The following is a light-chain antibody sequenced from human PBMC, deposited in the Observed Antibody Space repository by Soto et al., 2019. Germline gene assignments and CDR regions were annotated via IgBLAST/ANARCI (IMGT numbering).Light chain of an antibody. CDR2: GNI. J-gene: IGLJ2*01. CDR1: SSNIGAGYH. Sequence: QPVLTQPPSVSGAPGQGVTISCTGSSSNIGAGYHVHWYQQLPGTAPKLLIYGNINRPSGVPDRFSGSKSGTSASLAITGLQAEDEADYYCQSYDSSMSVVFGGGTKLTVL. V-gene: IGLV1-40*01. CDR3: QSYDSSMSVV.